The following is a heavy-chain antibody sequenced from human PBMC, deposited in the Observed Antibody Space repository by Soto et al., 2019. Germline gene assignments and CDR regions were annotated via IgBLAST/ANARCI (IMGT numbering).Heavy chain of an antibody. CDR3: AKVVRGVGDPFIDY. CDR1: GFTFSSYG. J-gene: IGHJ4*02. Sequence: QVQLVESGGGVVQPGRSLRLSCAASGFTFSSYGMHWVRQAPGKGLEWVAVISYDGSNKYYADSVKGRFTIARDNSKNTLYLQMNSQRAEDTAVYYCAKVVRGVGDPFIDYWGQGTLVTVSS. D-gene: IGHD3-3*01. CDR2: ISYDGSNK. V-gene: IGHV3-30*18.